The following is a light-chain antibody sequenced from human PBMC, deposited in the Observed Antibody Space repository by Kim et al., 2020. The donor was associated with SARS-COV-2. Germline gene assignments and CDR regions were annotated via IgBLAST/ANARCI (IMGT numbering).Light chain of an antibody. CDR3: QAWDSTVV. CDR1: KLGNKY. CDR2: QDN. Sequence: SVSPGQTASITCSGDKLGNKYAFWYQQKPGQSPVLVIYQDNKRPSGIPERFSGSNSGNTATLTISGTQAMDEADYYCQAWDSTVVFGGGTKLTVL. V-gene: IGLV3-1*01. J-gene: IGLJ2*01.